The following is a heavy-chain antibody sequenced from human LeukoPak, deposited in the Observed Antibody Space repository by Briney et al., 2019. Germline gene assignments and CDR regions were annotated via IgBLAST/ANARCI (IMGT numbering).Heavy chain of an antibody. CDR3: ARDNAPYTSSSSGLGLFDY. Sequence: GGSLRLSCAASGITVSSNYMSWVRQAPGKGLEWVSVIYTGGNTYYADSVKGRFTVSRDNSKNTLYLQMNSLRAEDTAVYYSARDNAPYTSSSSGLGLFDYWGQGTLVTVSS. CDR1: GITVSSNY. V-gene: IGHV3-53*01. CDR2: IYTGGNT. D-gene: IGHD6-6*01. J-gene: IGHJ4*02.